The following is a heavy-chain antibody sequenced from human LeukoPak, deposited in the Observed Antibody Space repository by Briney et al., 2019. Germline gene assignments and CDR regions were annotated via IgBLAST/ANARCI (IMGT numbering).Heavy chain of an antibody. CDR1: GYTFTGYY. D-gene: IGHD4-17*01. V-gene: IGHV1-2*06. Sequence: RASVKVSCKVSGYTFTGYYMHWVRQAPGQGLEWMGRINPNRCGTNYAQKFQGRVTITRDTSIRTAYMELSRLRSDDTAVYYCARDELTYGDLDYWGQGTLVTVSS. J-gene: IGHJ4*02. CDR3: ARDELTYGDLDY. CDR2: INPNRCGT.